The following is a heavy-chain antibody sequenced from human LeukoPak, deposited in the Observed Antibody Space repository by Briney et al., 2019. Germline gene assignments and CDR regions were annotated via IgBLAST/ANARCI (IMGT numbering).Heavy chain of an antibody. CDR3: AKFRPITSVAGTIFHY. J-gene: IGHJ4*02. V-gene: IGHV3-21*01. D-gene: IGHD6-19*01. Sequence: GGSLRLSCAASGFTFSSYSFNWVRQVPGKGLEWVSSITTTFYTYYTDSVKGRFTISRDNAKNSLYLQMISLRAEDTAVYYCAKFRPITSVAGTIFHYWGQGTLVTVSS. CDR2: ITTTFYT. CDR1: GFTFSSYS.